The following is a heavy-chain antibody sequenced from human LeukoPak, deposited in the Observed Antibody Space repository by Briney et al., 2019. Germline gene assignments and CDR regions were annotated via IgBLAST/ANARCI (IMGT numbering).Heavy chain of an antibody. CDR2: IKSKTDGGTT. V-gene: IGHV3-15*01. CDR1: GFTFSNAW. CDR3: TTNPDCSSTSCPSMIFGVASDY. Sequence: PGGSLRLSCAASGFTFSNAWMSWVRQAPGKGLEWVGRIKSKTDGGTTDYAAPVKGRFTISRDDSKNTLYLQMNSLKTEDTAVYYCTTNPDCSSTSCPSMIFGVASDYWGQGTLVTVSS. J-gene: IGHJ4*02. D-gene: IGHD2-2*01.